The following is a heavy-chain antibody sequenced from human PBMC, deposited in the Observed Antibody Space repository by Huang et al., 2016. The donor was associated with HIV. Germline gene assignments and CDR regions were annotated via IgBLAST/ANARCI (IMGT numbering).Heavy chain of an antibody. Sequence: QLHLQQSGPGLVRPSETLSLICTVSGGSITSRNHYWGGIRQTPGKGLEWIGNFYYSGDAYYTPSLKNRVSISIDTSKSQFSLRLSSVIATDTAVYYCASGEYGKNAYDIWGQGTVVTVSA. V-gene: IGHV4-39*01. D-gene: IGHD2-2*01. CDR1: GGSITSRNHY. J-gene: IGHJ3*02. CDR2: FYYSGDA. CDR3: ASGEYGKNAYDI.